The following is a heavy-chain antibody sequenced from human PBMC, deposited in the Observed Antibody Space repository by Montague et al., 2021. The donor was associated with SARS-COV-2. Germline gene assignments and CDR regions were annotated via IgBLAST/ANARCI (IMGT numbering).Heavy chain of an antibody. V-gene: IGHV6-1*01. CDR3: VRYSGWCYFDF. J-gene: IGHJ4*02. CDR1: GDSVAKHRRG. CDR2: PYYGSKWYS. D-gene: IGHD6-19*01. Sequence: CAISGDSVAKHRRGSDWNTHSPPRGFDLLGRPYYGSKWYSDYAPSVRGRLTVNPDASKNEFSLELNYVTPEDTAVYYCVRYSGWCYFDFWGQGTLVTVSS.